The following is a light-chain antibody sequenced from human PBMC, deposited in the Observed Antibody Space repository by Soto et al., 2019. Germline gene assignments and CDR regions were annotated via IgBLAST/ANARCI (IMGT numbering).Light chain of an antibody. Sequence: QSALTQPASVSGSPGQSITISCTGTSSDVGSYNLVSWYQQHPGKAPKLMIYEGSKRPSGVANRFSGSESGDTASLTISGVQAEDEAYYYCCSYSGNSTVVFGGGTKLTVL. J-gene: IGLJ2*01. CDR1: SSDVGSYNL. CDR3: CSYSGNSTVV. V-gene: IGLV2-23*01. CDR2: EGS.